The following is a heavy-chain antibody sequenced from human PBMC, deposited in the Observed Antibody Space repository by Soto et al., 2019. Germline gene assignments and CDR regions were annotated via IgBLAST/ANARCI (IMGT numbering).Heavy chain of an antibody. CDR2: IIPIFGTA. CDR1: GGTFSSYA. D-gene: IGHD2-15*01. V-gene: IGHV1-69*13. Sequence: GASVKVSCKASGGTFSSYAISWVRQAPGQGLEWMGGIIPIFGTANYAQKFQGRVTITADESTSTAYMELSSLRSEDTAVYYCARGFSQNCSGGSCYFYWGQGTLVTVSS. J-gene: IGHJ4*02. CDR3: ARGFSQNCSGGSCYFY.